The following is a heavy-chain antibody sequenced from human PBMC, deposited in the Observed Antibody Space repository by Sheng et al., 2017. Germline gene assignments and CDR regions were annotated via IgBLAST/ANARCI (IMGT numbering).Heavy chain of an antibody. D-gene: IGHD6-19*01. CDR3: ATGAGHSSGWRTNWFDP. J-gene: IGHJ5*02. CDR2: INHSGST. CDR1: GGSFSGYY. Sequence: QVQLQQWGAGLLKPSETLSLTCAVYGGSFSGYYWSWIRQPPGKGLEWIGEINHSGSTNYNPSLKSRVTISVDTSKNQFSLKLSSVTAADTAVYYCATGAGHSSGWRTNWFDPWGQGTLVTVSS. V-gene: IGHV4-34*01.